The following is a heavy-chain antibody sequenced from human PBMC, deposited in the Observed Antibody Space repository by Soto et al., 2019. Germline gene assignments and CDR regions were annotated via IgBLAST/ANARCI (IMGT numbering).Heavy chain of an antibody. CDR3: ARKILGSTTRPNYWYFDL. Sequence: EVQVLESGGGLVQPGGSLRLSCAGSGVTFINYAMNWVRQAPGKGLEWVSSISGGGDAAFFPDSVRGRFTISRDNSKTTVTLQMNSLGVDDTAVYYCARKILGSTTRPNYWYFDLWGRGTLVTVSS. J-gene: IGHJ2*01. CDR1: GVTFINYA. D-gene: IGHD7-27*01. CDR2: ISGGGDAA. V-gene: IGHV3-23*01.